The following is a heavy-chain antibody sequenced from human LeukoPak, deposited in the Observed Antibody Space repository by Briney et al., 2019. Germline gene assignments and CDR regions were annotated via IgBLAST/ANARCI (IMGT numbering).Heavy chain of an antibody. J-gene: IGHJ4*02. Sequence: GGSLRLSCVASGFTFSDYAMTWLRQAPGKGPEWVSTTSATGDRTHYADSVKGRFSMSRDNSKSSLYLDLSSLRAEDTAIYYCAKAYSYGSGYFYSHFDHWGQGTLVTVSP. D-gene: IGHD3-10*01. CDR1: GFTFSDYA. CDR3: AKAYSYGSGYFYSHFDH. V-gene: IGHV3-23*01. CDR2: TSATGDRT.